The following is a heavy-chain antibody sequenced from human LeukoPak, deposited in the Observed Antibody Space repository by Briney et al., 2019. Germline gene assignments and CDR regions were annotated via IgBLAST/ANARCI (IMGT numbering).Heavy chain of an antibody. V-gene: IGHV4-39*01. CDR3: ARNLQLWLSVRDY. CDR1: GGSISNSSYY. D-gene: IGHD5-18*01. Sequence: SETLSLTCTVSGGSISNSSYYWGWVRQPPGKGLEWIGSIYYSGSTYFNPSLKSRLTISVDTSKNQFSLKLSSVTAADTAVYYCARNLQLWLSVRDYWGQGTLVTVSS. CDR2: IYYSGST. J-gene: IGHJ4*02.